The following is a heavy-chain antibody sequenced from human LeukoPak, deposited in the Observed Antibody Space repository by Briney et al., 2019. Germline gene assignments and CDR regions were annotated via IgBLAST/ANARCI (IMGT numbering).Heavy chain of an antibody. CDR2: TSGSGATT. CDR1: GFTFINYA. D-gene: IGHD6-19*01. CDR3: AKRRTSGWSRAALEY. Sequence: PGGSLRLSCAASGFTFINYAMTRVRLTPGKGLEWVADTSGSGATTFYADSVKGRFTISRDNSKNTLFLQMNSLRPEDTAVYYCAKRRTSGWSRAALEYWGQGTLVTVSS. V-gene: IGHV3-23*01. J-gene: IGHJ4*02.